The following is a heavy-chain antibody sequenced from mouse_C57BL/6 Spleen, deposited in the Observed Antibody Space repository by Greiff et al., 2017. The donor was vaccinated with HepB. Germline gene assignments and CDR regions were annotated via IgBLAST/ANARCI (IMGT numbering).Heavy chain of an antibody. Sequence: LQESGAELVKPGASVKISCKASGYAFSSYWMNWVKQRPGKGLEWIGQIYPGDGDTNYNGKFKGKATLTADKSSSTAYMQLSSLTSEDSAVYFCANYYDYDIYYAMDYWGQGTSVTVSS. J-gene: IGHJ4*01. D-gene: IGHD2-4*01. V-gene: IGHV1-80*01. CDR1: GYAFSSYW. CDR3: ANYYDYDIYYAMDY. CDR2: IYPGDGDT.